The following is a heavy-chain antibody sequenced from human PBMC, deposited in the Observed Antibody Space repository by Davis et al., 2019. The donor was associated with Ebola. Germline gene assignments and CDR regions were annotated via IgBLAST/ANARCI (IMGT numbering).Heavy chain of an antibody. V-gene: IGHV4-31*03. D-gene: IGHD3-22*01. CDR3: ARDLRYDSSGYDYYFYMDV. J-gene: IGHJ6*03. Sequence: PSETLSLTCTVSGGSITSGDYYWSWIRQHPGKGLEWIGHIYYSGSTYYKPSLKSRVTISLDTSKNQFSLNLYSVTAADTVVYYCARDLRYDSSGYDYYFYMDVWGKGTTVTVSS. CDR1: GGSITSGDYY. CDR2: IYYSGST.